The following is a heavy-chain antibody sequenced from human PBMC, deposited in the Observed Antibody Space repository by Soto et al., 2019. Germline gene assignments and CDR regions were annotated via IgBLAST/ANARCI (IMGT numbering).Heavy chain of an antibody. Sequence: HPGGSLRLSCAASGFTFSSYGMHWVRQAPGKGLEWVAVISYDGSNKYYADSVKGRFTISRDNSKNTLYLQMNSLRAEDTAVYYCAKDREYCSGGSCWTYFDYWGQGTLVTVSS. CDR3: AKDREYCSGGSCWTYFDY. CDR1: GFTFSSYG. CDR2: ISYDGSNK. V-gene: IGHV3-30*18. D-gene: IGHD2-15*01. J-gene: IGHJ4*02.